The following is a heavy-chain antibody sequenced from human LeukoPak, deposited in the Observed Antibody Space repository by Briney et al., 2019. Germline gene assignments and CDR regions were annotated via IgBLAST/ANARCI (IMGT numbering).Heavy chain of an antibody. V-gene: IGHV3-66*02. J-gene: IGHJ5*02. D-gene: IGHD3-3*01. CDR1: GFTFSSYW. Sequence: GGSLRLSCAASGFTFSSYWMSWVRQAPGKGLEWVSVIYSGGSTYYADSVKGRFTISRDNSKNTLYLQMNSLRAEDTAVYYCARVLLLNYDFWSGLSPWGQGTLVTVPS. CDR2: IYSGGST. CDR3: ARVLLLNYDFWSGLSP.